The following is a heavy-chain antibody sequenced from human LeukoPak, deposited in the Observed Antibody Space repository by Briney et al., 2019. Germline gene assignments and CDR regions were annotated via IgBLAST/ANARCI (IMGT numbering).Heavy chain of an antibody. CDR3: ARDLDWILFDY. Sequence: GGSLRLSCAASGVTFSTDWMHWVRHAPGKGLVWVARIRPEGTTTAYADSVKGRVTISRDNAKKTLFLQMNSLSAEDTAVYYCARDLDWILFDYWGQGTLVTVSS. V-gene: IGHV3-74*03. CDR2: IRPEGTTT. D-gene: IGHD3-9*01. J-gene: IGHJ4*02. CDR1: GVTFSTDW.